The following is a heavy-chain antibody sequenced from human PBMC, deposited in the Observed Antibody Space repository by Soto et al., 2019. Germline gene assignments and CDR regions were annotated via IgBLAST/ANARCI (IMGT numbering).Heavy chain of an antibody. Sequence: QVQLQQWGAGPLKPSETLSLTCAVYGGSFSGYYWSWIRQPPGKGLEWIGEINHSGSTNYNPSLKSRVTISVDTSKNQFSLKLSSVTAADTAVYYCARVAPGIAAAGTRGVGGMDVWGQGTTVTVSS. D-gene: IGHD6-13*01. V-gene: IGHV4-34*01. CDR2: INHSGST. CDR3: ARVAPGIAAAGTRGVGGMDV. J-gene: IGHJ6*02. CDR1: GGSFSGYY.